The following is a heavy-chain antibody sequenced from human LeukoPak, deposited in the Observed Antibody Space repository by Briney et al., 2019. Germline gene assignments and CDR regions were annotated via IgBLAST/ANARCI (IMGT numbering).Heavy chain of an antibody. Sequence: PGGALRLSCAASGFTFSSYIMNWVRQAPGKGLEWVSSISSSSSYIYYADSVRGRFTISRDNAKNSLYLQMNSLRAEDTAVYYCARAPPEDFWSGSDDYWGQGTLVTVSS. CDR1: GFTFSSYI. CDR2: ISSSSSYI. CDR3: ARAPPEDFWSGSDDY. D-gene: IGHD3-3*01. J-gene: IGHJ4*02. V-gene: IGHV3-21*01.